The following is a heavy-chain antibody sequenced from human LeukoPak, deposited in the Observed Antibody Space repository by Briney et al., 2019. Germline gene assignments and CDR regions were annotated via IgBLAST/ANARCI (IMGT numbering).Heavy chain of an antibody. CDR2: IWYDGSNK. V-gene: IGHV3-33*01. Sequence: PGGSLRLSCAASGFTFSSYGMHWVRQAPGKGLEWVAVIWYDGSNKYYADSVKGRFTISRDNSKNTLYLQMNSLRAEDTAVYYCARDPGSPGWFDPWGQGTLVTVSS. CDR1: GFTFSSYG. CDR3: ARDPGSPGWFDP. D-gene: IGHD2-15*01. J-gene: IGHJ5*02.